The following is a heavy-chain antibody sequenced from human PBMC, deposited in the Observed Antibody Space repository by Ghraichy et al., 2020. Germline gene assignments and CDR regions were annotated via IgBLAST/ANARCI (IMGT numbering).Heavy chain of an antibody. D-gene: IGHD6-13*01. J-gene: IGHJ4*02. CDR3: ARDTPAAQGAFDY. CDR1: GYTFPSYD. Sequence: ASVKVSCKASGYTFPSYDINWVRQATGQGLEWMGWMNPNSGNTGYAQKFQGRVTMTRNTSISTAYMELSSLRSEDTAVYYCARDTPAAQGAFDYWGQGTLVTVSS. V-gene: IGHV1-8*01. CDR2: MNPNSGNT.